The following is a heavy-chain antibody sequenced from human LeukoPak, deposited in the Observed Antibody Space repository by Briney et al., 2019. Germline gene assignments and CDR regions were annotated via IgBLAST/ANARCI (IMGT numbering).Heavy chain of an antibody. CDR3: ARDSAVSSFDY. CDR2: RKQDGSDK. CDR1: GFTFSGYG. D-gene: IGHD2-8*01. Sequence: PGGSLRLSCAASGFTFSGYGMSGVRQAPGKGREWGANRKQDGSDKYYVDSVKGRFTISRDNAKNSLYLQMNSLRAEDTAVYYCARDSAVSSFDYWGQGTLVTVSS. V-gene: IGHV3-7*01. J-gene: IGHJ4*02.